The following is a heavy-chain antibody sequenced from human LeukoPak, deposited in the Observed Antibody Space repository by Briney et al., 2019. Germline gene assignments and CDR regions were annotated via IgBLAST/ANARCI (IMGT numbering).Heavy chain of an antibody. Sequence: PSETLSLTCAVSGGSISSSNWWSWVRQPPGKGLEWIGYIYYSGSTYYNPSLKSRVTISVDTSKNQFSLKLSSVTAADTAVYYCARANQLNWFDPWGQGTLVTVSS. J-gene: IGHJ5*02. V-gene: IGHV4-4*02. D-gene: IGHD2-2*01. CDR3: ARANQLNWFDP. CDR1: GGSISSSNW. CDR2: IYYSGST.